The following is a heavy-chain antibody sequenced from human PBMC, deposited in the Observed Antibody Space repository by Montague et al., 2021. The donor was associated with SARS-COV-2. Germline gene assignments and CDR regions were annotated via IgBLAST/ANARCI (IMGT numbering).Heavy chain of an antibody. CDR3: AREDYDILTGYYSPYYYYGMDV. CDR1: GFTFSSYW. Sequence: SLRLSCAASGFTFSSYWMNWVRQAPGKGLEWVANIKQDGSEKYFVDSVKGRFTISRDNAQNSLYLQMNSLRAEDTAVYYCAREDYDILTGYYSPYYYYGMDVGGQGTRVTVSS. V-gene: IGHV3-7*03. D-gene: IGHD3-9*01. J-gene: IGHJ6*02. CDR2: IKQDGSEK.